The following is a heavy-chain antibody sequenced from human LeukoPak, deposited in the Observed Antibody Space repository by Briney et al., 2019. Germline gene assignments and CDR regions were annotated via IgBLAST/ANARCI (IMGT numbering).Heavy chain of an antibody. D-gene: IGHD1-26*01. Sequence: PSETLSLTCAVYGGSFSGYYWSWIRQPQGKGLEWIGEINNSGSTNYNPSLKSRVTISVDTSKNQFSLKLSSVTAADTAVYYCARHLGSGSYRYYYYYMDVWGKGTTVTVSS. CDR1: GGSFSGYY. CDR2: INNSGST. V-gene: IGHV4-34*01. CDR3: ARHLGSGSYRYYYYYMDV. J-gene: IGHJ6*03.